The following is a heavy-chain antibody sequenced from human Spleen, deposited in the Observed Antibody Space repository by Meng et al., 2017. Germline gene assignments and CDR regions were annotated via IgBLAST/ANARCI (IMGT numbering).Heavy chain of an antibody. V-gene: IGHV4-59*01. CDR3: AREPTVITSGGVIVLPIDS. CDR2: IYYNGRA. CDR1: GDSRRTYY. D-gene: IGHD3-16*02. J-gene: IGHJ4*02. Sequence: ASGSGTVNPSLTLSRTGNVSGDSRRTYYGGWIRQPPGKVLEWIGDIYYNGRANYNPSLESRVTISVDTSKNQFSLKLNSVTAADTAVYYCAREPTVITSGGVIVLPIDSWGQGTLVTVSS.